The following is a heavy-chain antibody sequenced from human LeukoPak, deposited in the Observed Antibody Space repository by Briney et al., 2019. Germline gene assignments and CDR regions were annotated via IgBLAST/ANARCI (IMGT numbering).Heavy chain of an antibody. V-gene: IGHV1-3*01. Sequence: ASVKVSCKASGYTFTSYAMHWVRQAPGQRLEWMGWINAGNGNTKYSQKFQGRVTITRDTSASTAYMELSSLRSEDTAVYYCARFYGSGNDAFDIWGRGTMVTVSS. CDR2: INAGNGNT. D-gene: IGHD3-10*01. CDR1: GYTFTSYA. CDR3: ARFYGSGNDAFDI. J-gene: IGHJ3*02.